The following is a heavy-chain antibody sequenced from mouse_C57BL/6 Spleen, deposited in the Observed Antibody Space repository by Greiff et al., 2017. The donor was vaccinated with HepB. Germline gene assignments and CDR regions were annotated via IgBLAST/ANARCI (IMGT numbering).Heavy chain of an antibody. CDR1: GYAFSSYW. J-gene: IGHJ1*03. Sequence: QVQLQQSGAELVKPGASVKISCKASGYAFSSYWMNWVKQRPGKGLEWIGQIYPGDGDTNYNGKFKGKATLTADKSSSTAYMQLSSLTSEDSAVYFCARWGSNPHWYFDVWGTGTTVTVSS. CDR3: ARWGSNPHWYFDV. CDR2: IYPGDGDT. D-gene: IGHD2-5*01. V-gene: IGHV1-80*01.